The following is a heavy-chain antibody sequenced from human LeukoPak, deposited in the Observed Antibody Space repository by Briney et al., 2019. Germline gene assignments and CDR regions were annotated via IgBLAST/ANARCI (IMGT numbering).Heavy chain of an antibody. CDR1: GVSFSGYY. V-gene: IGHV4-34*01. CDR2: INHSGST. J-gene: IGHJ4*02. Sequence: SETLSLTCAVYGVSFSGYYWSWIRQPPGKGLEWIGEINHSGSTNYNPSLKSRVTISVDKSKNQFSLKLSSVTAADTAVYYCARRGLIAAAGFDYWGQGTLVTVSS. D-gene: IGHD6-13*01. CDR3: ARRGLIAAAGFDY.